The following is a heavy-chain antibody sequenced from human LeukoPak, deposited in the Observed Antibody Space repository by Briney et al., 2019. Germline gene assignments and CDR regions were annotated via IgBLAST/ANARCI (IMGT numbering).Heavy chain of an antibody. J-gene: IGHJ4*02. CDR3: ARGEAWERRMGIDY. CDR1: GGSISSGYY. CDR2: IYHSGST. V-gene: IGHV4-38-2*02. D-gene: IGHD1-26*01. Sequence: SETLSLTCTVSGGSISSGYYWGWIRQPPGKGLEWIGSIYHSGSTYYNPSLKSRVTISVDTSKNQFSLKLSSVTAADTAVYYCARGEAWERRMGIDYWGQGTLVTVSS.